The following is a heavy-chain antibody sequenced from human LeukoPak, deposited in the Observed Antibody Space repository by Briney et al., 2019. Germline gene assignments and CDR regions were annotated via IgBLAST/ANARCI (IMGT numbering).Heavy chain of an antibody. V-gene: IGHV3-21*01. CDR1: GFTFSNYA. CDR2: ISSSSSYI. J-gene: IGHJ4*02. D-gene: IGHD3-3*01. Sequence: PGGSLRLSCAASGFTFSNYAMSWVRQAPGKGLEWVSSISSSSSYIYYADSVKGRFTISRDNAKNSLYLQMNSLRAEDTAVYYCARDLRIRFLEWLSARGFDYWGQGTLVTVSS. CDR3: ARDLRIRFLEWLSARGFDY.